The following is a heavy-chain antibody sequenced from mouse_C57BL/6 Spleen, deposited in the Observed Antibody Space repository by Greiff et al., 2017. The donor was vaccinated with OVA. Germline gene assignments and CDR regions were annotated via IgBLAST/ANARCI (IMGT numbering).Heavy chain of an antibody. J-gene: IGHJ2*01. Sequence: EVKLMESGGGLVKPGGSLKLSCAASGFTFSAYGMHWVRQAPEKGLEWVAYISSGSSTIYYADTVKGRFTISRDNAKNTLFLQMTSLRSEDTAMYYCARRDSNYFFDYWGQGTTLTVSS. D-gene: IGHD2-5*01. V-gene: IGHV5-17*01. CDR3: ARRDSNYFFDY. CDR1: GFTFSAYG. CDR2: ISSGSSTI.